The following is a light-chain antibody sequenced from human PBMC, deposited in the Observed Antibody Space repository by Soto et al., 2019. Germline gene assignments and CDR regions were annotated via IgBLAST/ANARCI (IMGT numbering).Light chain of an antibody. CDR3: QQYGSAPMYI. CDR2: GAS. Sequence: EIVLTQSPGTLSLSPGERATLSCRASQSVSNSYLAWYQQKPGQAPRLLIYGASSRATGIPDRFSGSGSGTDFTLTITRLEPEDFAVYYCQQYGSAPMYIFGQGTKLEI. V-gene: IGKV3-20*01. J-gene: IGKJ2*01. CDR1: QSVSNSY.